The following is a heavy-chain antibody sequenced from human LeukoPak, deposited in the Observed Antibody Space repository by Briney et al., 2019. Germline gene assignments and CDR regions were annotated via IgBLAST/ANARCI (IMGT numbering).Heavy chain of an antibody. V-gene: IGHV3-49*03. D-gene: IGHD2/OR15-2a*01. CDR1: GFTFGDYA. J-gene: IGHJ4*02. Sequence: GRSLRLSCTASGFTFGDYAMSWFRQAPGKGLECVGIIRSKAYGGTTKYAASVEGRFTISRDDSKSLAYLQMNSLKTEDTAVYSCTRYPEPTTSYYFDYWGQGALVTVYS. CDR2: IRSKAYGGTT. CDR3: TRYPEPTTSYYFDY.